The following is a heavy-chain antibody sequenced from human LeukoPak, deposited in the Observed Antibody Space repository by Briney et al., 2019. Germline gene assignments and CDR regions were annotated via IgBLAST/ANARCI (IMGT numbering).Heavy chain of an antibody. V-gene: IGHV1-8*02. Sequence: GASVKVSCKASGYTFTSYYMHWVRQATGQGLEWMGWMNPNSGNTGYAQKFQGRVTMTRNTSISTAYMELSSLRSEDTAVYYCARDYDSSGYEVDYWGQGTLVTVSS. CDR2: MNPNSGNT. J-gene: IGHJ4*02. CDR3: ARDYDSSGYEVDY. CDR1: GYTFTSYY. D-gene: IGHD3-22*01.